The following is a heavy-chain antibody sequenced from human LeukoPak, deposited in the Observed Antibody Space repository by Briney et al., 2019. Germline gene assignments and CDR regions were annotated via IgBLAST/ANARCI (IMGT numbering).Heavy chain of an antibody. CDR1: GGSISSYY. D-gene: IGHD2-2*02. V-gene: IGHV4-4*07. Sequence: SETLSLTYTVSGGSISSYYWSWIRQPAGKGLEWIGRIYTSGSTNYNPSLKSRVTMSVDTSKNQFSLKLSSVTAADTAVYFCARESRVYTLRAFDIWGQGTMVIVSS. J-gene: IGHJ3*02. CDR3: ARESRVYTLRAFDI. CDR2: IYTSGST.